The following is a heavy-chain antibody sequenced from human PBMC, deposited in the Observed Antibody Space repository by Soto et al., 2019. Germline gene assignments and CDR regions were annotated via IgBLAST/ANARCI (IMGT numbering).Heavy chain of an antibody. CDR1: GGSFSGYY. D-gene: IGHD6-19*01. CDR2: INHSGST. CDR3: AIAVAGTHYYYYYGMDV. V-gene: IGHV4-34*01. J-gene: IGHJ6*02. Sequence: SETLSLTCAVYGGSFSGYYWSWIRQPPGKGLEWIGEINHSGSTNYNPSLKSRVTISVDTSKNQFSLKLSSVTAADTAVYYCAIAVAGTHYYYYYGMDVWGLGTTVTVSS.